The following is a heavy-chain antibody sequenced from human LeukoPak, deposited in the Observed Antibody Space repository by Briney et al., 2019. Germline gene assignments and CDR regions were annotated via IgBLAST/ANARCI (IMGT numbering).Heavy chain of an antibody. D-gene: IGHD6-13*01. Sequence: SGGSPRLSCAASGFTFSGYAMSWVRLAPGEGLEWVSAITAGGDSTYYAESVKGRFTISRDNLKNMVFLQMSTLRAEDTAIYYCAKSHASIWNVYDYWGQGTLVTVSS. CDR2: ITAGGDST. V-gene: IGHV3-23*01. CDR3: AKSHASIWNVYDY. J-gene: IGHJ4*02. CDR1: GFTFSGYA.